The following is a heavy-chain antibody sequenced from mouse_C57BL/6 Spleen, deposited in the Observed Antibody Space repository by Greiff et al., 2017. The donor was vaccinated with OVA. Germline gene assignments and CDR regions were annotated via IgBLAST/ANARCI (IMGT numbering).Heavy chain of an antibody. Sequence: QVQLQQPGAELVMPGASVKLSCKASGYTFTSYWMHWVKQRPGQGLEWIGEIDPSDSYTNYNQKFKGKSTLTVDKSSSTAYMQLSSLTSEDSAVYYCARHCSSYAMDYWGQGTSVTVSS. CDR1: GYTFTSYW. D-gene: IGHD1-1*01. CDR2: IDPSDSYT. CDR3: ARHCSSYAMDY. V-gene: IGHV1-69*01. J-gene: IGHJ4*01.